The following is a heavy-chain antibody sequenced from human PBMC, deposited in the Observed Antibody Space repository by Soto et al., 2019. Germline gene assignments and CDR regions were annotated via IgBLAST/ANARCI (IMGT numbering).Heavy chain of an antibody. CDR3: ARDGPWQWLPGSNSDYYYGMDV. V-gene: IGHV3-11*05. CDR1: GFTFSDYY. D-gene: IGHD5-12*01. CDR2: ISSSSSYT. J-gene: IGHJ6*02. Sequence: GGSLRLSCAASGFTFSDYYMSWIRQAPGKGLEWVSYISSSSSYTNYADSVKGRFTISKDNAKNTLYLQMNSLRAEDTAVYYCARDGPWQWLPGSNSDYYYGMDVWGQGTTVTVSS.